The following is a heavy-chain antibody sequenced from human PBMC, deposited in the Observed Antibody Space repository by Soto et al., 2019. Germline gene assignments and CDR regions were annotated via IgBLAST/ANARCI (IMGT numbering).Heavy chain of an antibody. J-gene: IGHJ5*02. CDR3: ARVVTNWFDP. Sequence: SETLSLTCTVSGTSISSYYWSWIRQPAGKGLEWIGRIYNGLNTNYNPALKSRVTMSVDTSKNQFSLNLTSVTAADTAVYYCARVVTNWFDPWGQGTLVTVSS. V-gene: IGHV4-4*07. CDR2: IYNGLNT. CDR1: GTSISSYY. D-gene: IGHD2-21*01.